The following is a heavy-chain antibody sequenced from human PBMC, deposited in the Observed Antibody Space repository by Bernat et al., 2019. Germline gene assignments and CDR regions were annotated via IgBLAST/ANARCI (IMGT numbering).Heavy chain of an antibody. V-gene: IGHV3-48*03. CDR3: ARDSLGGGDCWDV. CDR1: GFTLSSYE. CDR2: ISSSGSTT. J-gene: IGHJ6*04. Sequence: EVQLVESGGGLAQPGGSLRLSCAASGFTLSSYEMKWVRQAPGKGLEWVSYISSSGSTTDYADSVKGRFTISRDNAENSLYLQMNSLRAEDTAIYYCARDSLGGGDCWDVWGKGTTVTVSS. D-gene: IGHD2-21*02.